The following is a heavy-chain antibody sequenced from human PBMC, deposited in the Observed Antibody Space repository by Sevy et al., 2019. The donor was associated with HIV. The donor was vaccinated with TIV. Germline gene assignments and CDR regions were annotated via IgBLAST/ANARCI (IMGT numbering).Heavy chain of an antibody. V-gene: IGHV3-7*01. J-gene: IGHJ6*02. D-gene: IGHD3-10*01. CDR3: AKSYFGSGTSYGMDL. Sequence: GGSLRLSCVASGFTFSRYSMNWVRQAPGKGLEWVANIRQDGSEKYYVDSVRGRFTISRDNAKNSLFLQLNSLRADDTAIYYCAKSYFGSGTSYGMDLWGRGTTVTVSS. CDR1: GFTFSRYS. CDR2: IRQDGSEK.